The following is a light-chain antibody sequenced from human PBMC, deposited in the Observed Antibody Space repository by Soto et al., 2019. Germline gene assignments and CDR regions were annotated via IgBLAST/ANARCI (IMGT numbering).Light chain of an antibody. J-gene: IGKJ4*01. Sequence: DIVMTQSPDSLAVSLGERATINCKSSQSVFSTYNNENHLAWYQQKPGQPPKLLIYWASTRESGVPDRFSGSGTGTDFTLTISSLQAEDVAVYYCQQYYSAPRLLTFGGGTKVEIK. CDR2: WAS. CDR1: QSVFSTYNNENH. CDR3: QQYYSAPRLLT. V-gene: IGKV4-1*01.